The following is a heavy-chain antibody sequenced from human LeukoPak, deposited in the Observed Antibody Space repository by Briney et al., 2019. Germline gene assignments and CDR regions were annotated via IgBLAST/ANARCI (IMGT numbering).Heavy chain of an antibody. V-gene: IGHV3-74*01. CDR3: ASLYYYDSSFDY. J-gene: IGHJ4*02. D-gene: IGHD3-22*01. CDR1: GFTFSSYW. CDR2: INSDGSST. Sequence: PGGSLRLSCAASGFTFSSYWMHWVRQAPGKGLVWVSRINSDGSSTSYADSVKGRFTISRDNAKNTLYLQMNSLRAEDTAVYYCASLYYYDSSFDYWGQGTLVTVSS.